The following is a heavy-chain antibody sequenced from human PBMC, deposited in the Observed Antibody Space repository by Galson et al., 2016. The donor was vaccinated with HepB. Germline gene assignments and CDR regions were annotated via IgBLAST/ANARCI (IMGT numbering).Heavy chain of an antibody. J-gene: IGHJ5*02. V-gene: IGHV1-3*01. CDR2: INAGNGNT. CDR3: ARDLKNYYESSGYDYRWFDP. Sequence: SVKVSCKASGYTFTTYGIHWVRQAPGQRPEWMGWINAGNGNTKYSQKFQGRVTITRDTSASTADMELSSLRSEDTAVYYCARDLKNYYESSGYDYRWFDPWGQGTLVTVSS. D-gene: IGHD3-22*01. CDR1: GYTFTTYG.